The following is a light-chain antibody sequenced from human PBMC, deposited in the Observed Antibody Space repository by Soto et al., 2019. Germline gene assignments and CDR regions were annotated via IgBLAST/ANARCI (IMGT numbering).Light chain of an antibody. CDR1: SGHSSYA. CDR2: PHSDGRH. CDR3: QTWDTGPWV. J-gene: IGLJ3*02. V-gene: IGLV4-69*01. Sequence: QTVVTQSPSASAALGASVKLTCTLTSGHSSYAIAWHQQEPEKGPRYLMKPHSDGRHTNGDGIPDRFSGSRSGTECYLTISSLQSEDEADYYCQTWDTGPWVFGGGTKLTVL.